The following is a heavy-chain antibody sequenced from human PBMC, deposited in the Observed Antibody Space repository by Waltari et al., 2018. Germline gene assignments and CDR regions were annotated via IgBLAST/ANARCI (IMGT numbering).Heavy chain of an antibody. J-gene: IGHJ4*02. V-gene: IGHV1-69-2*01. Sequence: EVQVVQSGAEVKKPGATVKISCKASGYTFTDFYIHWLKLAPGKGLEWMGRVNTEDGETKYGRKCRDRITMTADTSTNTAYMELSSLRSADTAVYYCVVGGYCSPSICPWDYWGQGTLVTVSS. CDR1: GYTFTDFY. CDR2: VNTEDGET. CDR3: VVGGYCSPSICPWDY. D-gene: IGHD2-15*01.